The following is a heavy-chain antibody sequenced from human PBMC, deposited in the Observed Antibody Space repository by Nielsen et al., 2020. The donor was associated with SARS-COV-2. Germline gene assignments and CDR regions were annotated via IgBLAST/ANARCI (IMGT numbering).Heavy chain of an antibody. J-gene: IGHJ3*02. CDR2: IKSKTDGGTT. CDR3: TTTRENYYDGLVI. D-gene: IGHD3-22*01. CDR1: GFTVSSNY. Sequence: GGSLRLSCAASGFTVSSNYMSWVRQAPGKRLEWVGRIKSKTDGGTTDYAAPVKGRFTISRDDSKNTLYLQMNSLKTEDTAVYYCTTTRENYYDGLVIWGQGTMVTVSS. V-gene: IGHV3-15*01.